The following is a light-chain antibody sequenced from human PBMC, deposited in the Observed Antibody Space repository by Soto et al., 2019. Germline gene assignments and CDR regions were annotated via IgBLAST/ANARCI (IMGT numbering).Light chain of an antibody. CDR2: GAS. Sequence: EIVLTQSPGTLSLSPGERATLSCRASQNINSRYLAWYQQKPGQAPRLLIYGASSRATGIPDRFSGSGSGTDFTLTISILEPEDFGVYYCQQFGSSPGFTFGPGTKVHIK. CDR3: QQFGSSPGFT. V-gene: IGKV3-20*01. CDR1: QNINSRY. J-gene: IGKJ3*01.